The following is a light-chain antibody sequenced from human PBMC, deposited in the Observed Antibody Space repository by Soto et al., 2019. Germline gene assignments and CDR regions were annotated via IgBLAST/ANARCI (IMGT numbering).Light chain of an antibody. V-gene: IGLV1-40*01. J-gene: IGLJ2*01. CDR3: QSYYSSLRGSV. CDR1: SSNIGAGYD. Sequence: QSVLTQPPSVSGAPGQRVTISCTGSSSNIGAGYDVHWYQHLPGTAPKLLIYGNSNRPSGVPDRFSGSKSGTSASLAITGLQAADDADYYCQSYYSSLRGSVFGRGTKLTVL. CDR2: GNS.